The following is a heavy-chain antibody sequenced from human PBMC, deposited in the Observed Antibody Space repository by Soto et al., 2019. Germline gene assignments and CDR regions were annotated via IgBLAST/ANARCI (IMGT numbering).Heavy chain of an antibody. J-gene: IGHJ6*02. D-gene: IGHD3-22*01. CDR2: IIPIFGTA. CDR3: ARGPYYYDSSGYWLYYYYGMDV. V-gene: IGHV1-69*01. Sequence: QVQLVQSGAEVKKPGSSVKVSCKASGGTFSSYAISWVRQAPGQGLEWMGGIIPIFGTANYAQKFQGRVTITADESTSTAYMELSSLRSEDTAVYYCARGPYYYDSSGYWLYYYYGMDVWGQGTTVTVSS. CDR1: GGTFSSYA.